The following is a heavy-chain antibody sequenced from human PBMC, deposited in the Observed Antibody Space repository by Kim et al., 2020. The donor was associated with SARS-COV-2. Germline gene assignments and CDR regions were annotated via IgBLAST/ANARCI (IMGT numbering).Heavy chain of an antibody. CDR3: ARRGGETWFDP. CDR2: T. Sequence: TRYSPSFQGQVTISADKSISTAYLQWSSLKASDTAMYYCARRGGETWFDPWGQGTLVTVSS. J-gene: IGHJ5*02. D-gene: IGHD2-15*01. V-gene: IGHV5-51*01.